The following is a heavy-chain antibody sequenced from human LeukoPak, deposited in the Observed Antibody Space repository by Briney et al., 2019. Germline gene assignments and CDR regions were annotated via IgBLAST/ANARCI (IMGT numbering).Heavy chain of an antibody. V-gene: IGHV5-51*01. J-gene: IGHJ4*02. Sequence: GESLQISCKGSGYSFTSYWIGWVRQMPGKGLEWMGIIYPGDSDTRYSPSFQGQVTISADKSISTAYLQWSSLKASDTAMYYCARPGATYYYDSSGYYPYYFDYWGQGTLVTVSS. CDR3: ARPGATYYYDSSGYYPYYFDY. CDR1: GYSFTSYW. CDR2: IYPGDSDT. D-gene: IGHD3-22*01.